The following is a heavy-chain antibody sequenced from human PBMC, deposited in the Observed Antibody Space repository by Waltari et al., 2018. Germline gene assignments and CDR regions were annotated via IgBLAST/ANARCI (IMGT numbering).Heavy chain of an antibody. J-gene: IGHJ4*02. D-gene: IGHD3-10*01. CDR2: ISYDGSNK. V-gene: IGHV3-30-3*01. CDR1: GFTFSSYA. CDR3: ARGGSGSYFRFDY. Sequence: QVQLVESGGGVVQPGRSLRLSCVASGFTFSSYAMHWVRQAPGKGLEWVAVISYDGSNKYYADSVKGRFTISRDNSKNTLYLQMNSLRAEDTAVYYCARGGSGSYFRFDYWGQGTLVTVSS.